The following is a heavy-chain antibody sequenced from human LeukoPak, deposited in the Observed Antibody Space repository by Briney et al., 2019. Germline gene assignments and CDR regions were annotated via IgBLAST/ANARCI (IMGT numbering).Heavy chain of an antibody. CDR3: AFSTGFDF. J-gene: IGHJ4*02. CDR1: AFSFSNFF. D-gene: IGHD1-1*01. Sequence: GGSLRLSCAASAFSFSNFFMSWVRQAPGKGLEWVSSISSNGDKTHYADSVKGRFTISRDNSKNTLFLQLNRLRVEDTAIYYCAFSTGFDFWGEGTVVTVSS. V-gene: IGHV3-23*01. CDR2: ISSNGDKT.